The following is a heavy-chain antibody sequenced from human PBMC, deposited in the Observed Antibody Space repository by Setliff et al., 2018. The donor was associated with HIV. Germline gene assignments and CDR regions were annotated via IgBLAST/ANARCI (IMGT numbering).Heavy chain of an antibody. CDR1: GGSISNQY. D-gene: IGHD6-6*01. Sequence: LSLTCTVSGGSISNQYWSWIRQPQGKGLEWIGYIYYSGTTHYDPSLKSRVAMSVDTSKNQFPLDLTSVTPADTAVYYCARLRVSSSSQTFDHWGQGILVTVSS. CDR2: IYYSGTT. J-gene: IGHJ4*02. V-gene: IGHV4-59*11. CDR3: ARLRVSSSSQTFDH.